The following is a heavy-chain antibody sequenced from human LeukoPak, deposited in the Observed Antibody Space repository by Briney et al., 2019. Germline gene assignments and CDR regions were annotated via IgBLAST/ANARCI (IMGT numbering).Heavy chain of an antibody. CDR3: AKGAGGFSYSNWFDP. J-gene: IGHJ5*02. Sequence: PLETLSLTCTVSGGSISSSPYYWGWIRQPPGKGLEWIGSIYYSGTTHYNPSLESRVTISVDTSKNQFSLKLASVTAADTAIYYCAKGAGGFSYSNWFDPWGQGTLVTVSS. CDR2: IYYSGTT. D-gene: IGHD5-18*01. V-gene: IGHV4-39*07. CDR1: GGSISSSPYY.